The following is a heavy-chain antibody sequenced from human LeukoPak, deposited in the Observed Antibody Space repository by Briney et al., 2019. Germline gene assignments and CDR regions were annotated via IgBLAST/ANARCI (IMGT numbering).Heavy chain of an antibody. CDR3: ARDPSYSSSSPYFDY. CDR1: GFTFDDYA. D-gene: IGHD6-6*01. CDR2: ISWNSGNI. V-gene: IGHV3-9*01. Sequence: GRSLRLSCAASGFTFDDYAMHWDRQVPGKGLEWVSGISWNSGNIEYADSVKGRFTISRDNAKKSLFLQMNSLRAEDTALYYCARDPSYSSSSPYFDYWGQGVLVTVSS. J-gene: IGHJ4*02.